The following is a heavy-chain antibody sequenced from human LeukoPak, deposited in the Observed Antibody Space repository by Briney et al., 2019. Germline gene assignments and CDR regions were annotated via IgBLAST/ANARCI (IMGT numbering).Heavy chain of an antibody. CDR3: AKRWDTTWSYFAF. CDR1: GFTLSRYA. D-gene: IGHD1-26*01. V-gene: IGHV3-30*02. Sequence: PGGSLRLPCVASGFTLSRYAMHWVRQAPGKGLEWVAFIQFDGDNKYYADSVKGRFTISRDNSQNTLYLQMNSLTVEDTAVYYCAKRWDTTWSYFAFWGRGSLVTVSS. CDR2: IQFDGDNK. J-gene: IGHJ4*02.